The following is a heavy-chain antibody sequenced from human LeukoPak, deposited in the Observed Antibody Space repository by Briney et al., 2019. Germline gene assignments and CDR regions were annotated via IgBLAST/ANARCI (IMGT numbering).Heavy chain of an antibody. CDR2: ISAYNWNT. Sequence: VASVKVSCKASVYTFTSYGISGVRQAPAQGLEGMGWISAYNWNTNYAQNLQGRVTMTTDTSTSRAHMDVMTLRADDRAVYYCARDEAWPDYHYYFDYWGQGTLVTVS. D-gene: IGHD3-3*01. CDR1: VYTFTSYG. J-gene: IGHJ4*02. V-gene: IGHV1-18*01. CDR3: ARDEAWPDYHYYFDY.